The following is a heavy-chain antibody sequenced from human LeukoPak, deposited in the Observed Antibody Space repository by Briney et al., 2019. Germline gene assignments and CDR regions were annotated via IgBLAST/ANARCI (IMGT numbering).Heavy chain of an antibody. CDR1: GYTFTSYH. Sequence: GASVKVSCKTSGYTFTSYHIHWVRQAPGQGLEWVGIINPSGGSTSYAQKFQGRVTMTRDMSTSTVYMELSSLRSEDTAVYYCARINDYGDYFDYWGQGTLVTVSS. D-gene: IGHD4-17*01. CDR2: INPSGGST. V-gene: IGHV1-46*01. CDR3: ARINDYGDYFDY. J-gene: IGHJ4*02.